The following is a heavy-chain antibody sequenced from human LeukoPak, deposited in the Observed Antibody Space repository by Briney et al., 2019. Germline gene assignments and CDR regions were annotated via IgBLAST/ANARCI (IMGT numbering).Heavy chain of an antibody. V-gene: IGHV3-53*01. J-gene: IGHJ6*02. CDR3: AKDLTVVITTRHYYYYGMDV. D-gene: IGHD3-22*01. CDR1: GLTVSSNY. CDR2: IYIGGDT. Sequence: PGGSLRLSCAASGLTVSSNYMSWVRQAPGKGLEWVSIIYIGGDTYYADSVKGRFTISRDNSKNTLYLQMNSLRVEDTAVYYCAKDLTVVITTRHYYYYGMDVWGQGTTVTVSS.